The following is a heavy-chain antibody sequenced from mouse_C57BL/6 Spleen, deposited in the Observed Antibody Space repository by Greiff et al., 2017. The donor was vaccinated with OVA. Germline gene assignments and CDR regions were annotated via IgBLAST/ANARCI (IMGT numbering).Heavy chain of an antibody. V-gene: IGHV1-53*01. J-gene: IGHJ3*01. CDR2: INPSNGGT. CDR3: AREQRRLRGFAY. D-gene: IGHD3-2*02. CDR1: GYTFTSYW. Sequence: VKLQQPGTELVKPGASVKLSCKASGYTFTSYWMHWVKQRPGQGLEWIGNINPSNGGTNYNEKFKSKATLTVDKSSSTANMQLSSLTSEDSAVYACAREQRRLRGFAYWGQGTLVTVSA.